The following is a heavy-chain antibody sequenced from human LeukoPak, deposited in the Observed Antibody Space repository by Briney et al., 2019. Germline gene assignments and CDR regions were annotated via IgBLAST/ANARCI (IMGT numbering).Heavy chain of an antibody. V-gene: IGHV4-59*01. CDR1: GGSISSYY. J-gene: IGHJ5*02. CDR3: ARSRDSSGYRNNWFDP. D-gene: IGHD3-22*01. Sequence: PSETLSLTCTVSGGSISSYYWSWIRQPPGKGLEWIGYIYYTGSSDYNPSLKSRVTISVDTSNNQFSLKLSSVTAADTAVYYCARSRDSSGYRNNWFDPWGQGTLVTVSS. CDR2: IYYTGSS.